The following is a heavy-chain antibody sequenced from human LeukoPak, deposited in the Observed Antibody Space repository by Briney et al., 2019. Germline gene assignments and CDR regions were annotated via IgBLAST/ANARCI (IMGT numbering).Heavy chain of an antibody. D-gene: IGHD4-17*01. V-gene: IGHV1-18*01. Sequence: ASVKVSCKASGYTFTSYGISWVRQAPGQGLEWMGWISAYNGNTNYAQKLQGRVTMTTDTSTSTAYMGLRSLRSDDTAVYHCAGGGVDYGDFYYYYMDVWGKGTTVTVSS. J-gene: IGHJ6*03. CDR3: AGGGVDYGDFYYYYMDV. CDR2: ISAYNGNT. CDR1: GYTFTSYG.